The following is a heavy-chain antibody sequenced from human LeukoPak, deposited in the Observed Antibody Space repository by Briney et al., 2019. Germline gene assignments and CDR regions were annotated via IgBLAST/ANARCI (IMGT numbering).Heavy chain of an antibody. CDR2: LYSGGST. J-gene: IGHJ2*01. CDR1: GFTVSSSY. V-gene: IGHV3-53*01. D-gene: IGHD5-12*01. Sequence: GESLRLSCAASGFTVSSSYMTWVCQAPGKGLEWVSVLYSGGSTFYADSVKGRFTISRDNYKNTLYLQMNSLRAEDTAVYYCTRGLDWYFDLWGRGALVTVSS. CDR3: TRGLDWYFDL.